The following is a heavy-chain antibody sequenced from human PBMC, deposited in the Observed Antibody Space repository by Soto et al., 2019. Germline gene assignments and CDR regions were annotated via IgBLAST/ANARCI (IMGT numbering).Heavy chain of an antibody. J-gene: IGHJ6*02. V-gene: IGHV3-30*18. D-gene: IGHD5-12*01. CDR1: GFTFTSYG. Sequence: GGSLRLSCAASGFTFTSYGMHWVRQAPGKGLEWVAVISYDGSNKYYADSVKGRFTISRDNSKNTLYLQMNSLRAEDTAVYYCAKDGYSGYEPSYYYGMDVWGQGTTVTVSS. CDR3: AKDGYSGYEPSYYYGMDV. CDR2: ISYDGSNK.